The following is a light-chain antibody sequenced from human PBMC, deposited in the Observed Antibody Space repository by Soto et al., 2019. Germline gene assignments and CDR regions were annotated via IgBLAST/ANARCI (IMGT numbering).Light chain of an antibody. CDR2: GAS. J-gene: IGKJ2*01. CDR3: QQYNNWPPSYT. CDR1: QSVSIN. V-gene: IGKV3-15*01. Sequence: EIVMTQSPATLSVSPGERATLSCRASQSVSINLAWYQQKPGQAPRLLIYGASSRATGIPARFSGSGSGIEFTLTISSQQSEDFAVYFCQQYNNWPPSYTFGQGTKLEIK.